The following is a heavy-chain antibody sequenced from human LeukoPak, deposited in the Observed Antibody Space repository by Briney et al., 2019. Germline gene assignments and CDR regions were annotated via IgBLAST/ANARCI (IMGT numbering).Heavy chain of an antibody. Sequence: SETLSLTCTVSGGSISSHYWSWIRQPPGKELEWIGYIYYSGSTNYNPSLKSRVTISVDTSKNQFSLKLSSVTAADTAVYYCAGGNDFWSGYWIGYWFDPWGQGTLVTVSS. D-gene: IGHD3-3*01. J-gene: IGHJ5*02. CDR2: IYYSGST. V-gene: IGHV4-59*11. CDR1: GGSISSHY. CDR3: AGGNDFWSGYWIGYWFDP.